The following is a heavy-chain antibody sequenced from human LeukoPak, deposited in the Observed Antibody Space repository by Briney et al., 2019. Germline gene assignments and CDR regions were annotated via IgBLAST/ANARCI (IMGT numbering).Heavy chain of an antibody. V-gene: IGHV3-23*01. J-gene: IGHJ4*02. CDR1: GFTFSSYA. CDR2: FCGGGST. D-gene: IGHD2-15*01. Sequence: GVSLRLSCAASGFTFSSYAMSWVGQSPGKRRVWVSAFCGGGSTHYSDSVKGRFTIFRDTSTDTLYLQMNSLRVEDTAVYYCAKCSGSTCYSSGDSWGQGTLVTVSS. CDR3: AKCSGSTCYSSGDS.